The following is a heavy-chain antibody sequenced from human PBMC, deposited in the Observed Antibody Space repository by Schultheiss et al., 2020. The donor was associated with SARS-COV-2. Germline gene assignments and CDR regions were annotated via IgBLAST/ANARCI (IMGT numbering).Heavy chain of an antibody. J-gene: IGHJ6*02. CDR1: GGAFSTYT. CDR3: ARPDGDYALYGMDV. D-gene: IGHD4-17*01. Sequence: KISCKASGGAFSTYTIAWVRQAPGQGLEWMGGIIPMFGTTNYAEKFQGRVTITADEPTSTAYMELSSLRSEDTAVYYCARPDGDYALYGMDVWGQGTTVTVSS. CDR2: IIPMFGTT. V-gene: IGHV1-69*01.